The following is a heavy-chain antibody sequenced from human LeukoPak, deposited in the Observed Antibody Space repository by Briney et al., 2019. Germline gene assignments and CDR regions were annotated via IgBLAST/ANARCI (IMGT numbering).Heavy chain of an antibody. D-gene: IGHD3-22*01. V-gene: IGHV4-59*12. J-gene: IGHJ3*02. Sequence: SETLSLTCTVSGGALSSYHWSWIRQSPGRGLEWLGHISYRGNTDYNPALKSRVTISVDMFYNQFSLKLSSVAAADTAVYYCAGTYYFDSSGHYFGGNGFDIWGQGTMVTVSS. CDR2: ISYRGNT. CDR3: AGTYYFDSSGHYFGGNGFDI. CDR1: GGALSSYH.